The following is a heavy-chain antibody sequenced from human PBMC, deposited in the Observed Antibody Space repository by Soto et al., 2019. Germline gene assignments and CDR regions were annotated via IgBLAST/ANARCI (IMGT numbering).Heavy chain of an antibody. CDR2: INHSGST. CDR3: ARVRWGRYCSSTSCRYNWFDP. V-gene: IGHV4-34*01. J-gene: IGHJ5*02. CDR1: GGSFSGYY. Sequence: PSETLSLTCAVYGGSFSGYYWSWIRQPPGKGLEWIGEINHSGSTNYNPSLKSRFTISVDTSKNQFSLQLNCVTAADTAVYYCARVRWGRYCSSTSCRYNWFDPWGQGTLVTVSS. D-gene: IGHD2-2*01.